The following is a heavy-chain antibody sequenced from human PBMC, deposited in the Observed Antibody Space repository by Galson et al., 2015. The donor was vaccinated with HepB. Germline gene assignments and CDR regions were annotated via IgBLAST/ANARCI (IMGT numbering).Heavy chain of an antibody. CDR2: VYHSGAA. V-gene: IGHV4-4*01. CDR1: GGSIRSDYW. D-gene: IGHD2-15*01. Sequence: LSLTCDVSGGSIRSDYWWNWVRQPPGKGLEWIGEVYHSGAANYNPSLKSRVTMSVDKSNNRFSLMLSSVTAADTALYFCATFTRSGPSLAAFDIWGQGTMVTVSS. CDR3: ATFTRSGPSLAAFDI. J-gene: IGHJ3*02.